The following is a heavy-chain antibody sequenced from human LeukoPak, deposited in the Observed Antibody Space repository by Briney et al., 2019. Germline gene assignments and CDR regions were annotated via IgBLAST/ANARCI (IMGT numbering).Heavy chain of an antibody. J-gene: IGHJ5*02. V-gene: IGHV3-66*01. Sequence: GGSLRLSCAASGFTVSSNYMSWVRQAPGKGLEWVSVIYSGGSTYYADSVKGRFTISRDNAKNSLYLQMNSLRAEDTAVYYCARSRVVVPAAIRGWFDPWGQGTLVTVSS. CDR1: GFTVSSNY. CDR3: ARSRVVVPAAIRGWFDP. D-gene: IGHD2-2*02. CDR2: IYSGGST.